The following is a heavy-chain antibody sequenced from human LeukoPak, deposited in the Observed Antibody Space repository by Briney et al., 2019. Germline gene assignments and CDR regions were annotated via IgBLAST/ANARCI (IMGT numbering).Heavy chain of an antibody. J-gene: IGHJ4*02. CDR3: ARDG. CDR1: GYSISTGYY. CDR2: VFQSGST. Sequence: PSETLSLTCTVSGYSISTGYYWGWIRQTPGKGLEWIASVFQSGSTYCNPSLESRVSMSVDMSKNQFSLKLKSVTAADTAVYYCARDGWGQGTLVTVSS. V-gene: IGHV4-38-2*02.